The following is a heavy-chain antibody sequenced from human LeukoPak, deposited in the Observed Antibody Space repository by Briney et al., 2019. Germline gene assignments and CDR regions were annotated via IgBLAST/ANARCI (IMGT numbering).Heavy chain of an antibody. Sequence: GRSLRLSCAASGFTFSSYGMHWVRQAPGKGLEWVAVIWYDGSNKYYADSVKGRSTISRDNSKNTLYLQMNSLRAEDTAVYYCAKDRHPRLVSLTEDAFDIWGQGTMVTVSS. D-gene: IGHD3-9*01. CDR2: IWYDGSNK. V-gene: IGHV3-33*06. CDR1: GFTFSSYG. CDR3: AKDRHPRLVSLTEDAFDI. J-gene: IGHJ3*02.